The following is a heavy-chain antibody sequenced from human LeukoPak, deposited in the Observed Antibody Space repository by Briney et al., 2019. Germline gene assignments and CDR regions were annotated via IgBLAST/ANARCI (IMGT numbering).Heavy chain of an antibody. CDR2: ISGSGGST. V-gene: IGHV3-23*01. Sequence: GGSLRLSCAASGFTFSGYAMSWVRQAPGKGLEWVSAISGSGGSTYYADSVKGRFNISRDNAQNTLSLQMNSLRAEDTAVYYCAKLPFDYWGQGTLVTVSS. CDR3: AKLPFDY. CDR1: GFTFSGYA. J-gene: IGHJ4*02.